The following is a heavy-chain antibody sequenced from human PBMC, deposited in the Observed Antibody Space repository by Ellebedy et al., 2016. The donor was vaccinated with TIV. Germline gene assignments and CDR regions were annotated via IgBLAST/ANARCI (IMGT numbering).Heavy chain of an antibody. V-gene: IGHV4-4*02. CDR2: IYHSGST. D-gene: IGHD3-22*01. CDR3: ARVGYYYDSSDPLRGDYYYYGMDV. CDR1: GGSISSSNW. J-gene: IGHJ6*02. Sequence: SETLSLXCAVSGGSISSSNWWSWVRQPPGKGLEWIGEIYHSGSTNYNPSLKSRVTISVDKSKNQFSLKLSSVTAADTAVYYCARVGYYYDSSDPLRGDYYYYGMDVWGQGTTVTVSS.